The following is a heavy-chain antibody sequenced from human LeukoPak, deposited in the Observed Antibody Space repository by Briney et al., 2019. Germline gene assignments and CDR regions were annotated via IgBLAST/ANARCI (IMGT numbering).Heavy chain of an antibody. V-gene: IGHV3-7*01. D-gene: IGHD2-2*01. CDR1: GFTFTTYW. J-gene: IGHJ4*02. CDR3: ARGGHIVVVPAAIDY. CDR2: IKQDGSEK. Sequence: GGSLRLSCTASGFTFTTYWMSWVRHPPGKGLEWVANIKQDGSEKYYVDSVKGRFTISRDNAKNSLYLQMNSLRAEDTAVYYCARGGHIVVVPAAIDYWGQGTLVTVSS.